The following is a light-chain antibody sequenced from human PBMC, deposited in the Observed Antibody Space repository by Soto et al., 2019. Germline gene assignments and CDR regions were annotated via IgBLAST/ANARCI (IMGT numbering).Light chain of an antibody. Sequence: DIVMTQSPLSLPVTAGEPASVSCRSSQSLLHSNGYNYLDWYLQKTGQSPQLLIYWGSNRASGDPDMFSGRGSGTDVTLKISRVEAEDVGVYYCMQAIQTPWTFGQGTKVEIK. CDR2: WGS. V-gene: IGKV2-28*01. J-gene: IGKJ1*01. CDR1: QSLLHSNGYNY. CDR3: MQAIQTPWT.